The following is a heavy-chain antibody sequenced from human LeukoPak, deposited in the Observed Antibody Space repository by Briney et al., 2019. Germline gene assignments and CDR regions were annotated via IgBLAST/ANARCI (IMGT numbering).Heavy chain of an antibody. J-gene: IGHJ4*02. D-gene: IGHD6-6*01. CDR1: GGSISSGGYY. V-gene: IGHV4-39*07. Sequence: SETLSLTCTVSGGSISSGGYYWSWIRQNPGKGLEWIGEINHSESTNYNPSLKSRVTISVDTSKNQFSLKLSSVTAADTAVYYCARVEHIAARHPFDYWGQGTLVTVSS. CDR3: ARVEHIAARHPFDY. CDR2: INHSEST.